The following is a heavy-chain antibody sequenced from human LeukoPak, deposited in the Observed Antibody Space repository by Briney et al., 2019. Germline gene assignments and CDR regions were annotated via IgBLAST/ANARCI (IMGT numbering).Heavy chain of an antibody. CDR1: GFTFSSYA. J-gene: IGHJ4*02. CDR3: ARDPRYTGSYNFDY. CDR2: ISGSNDNT. V-gene: IGHV3-23*01. D-gene: IGHD1-26*01. Sequence: GSLRLSCAASGFTFSSYAMSWVRQAPGKGLEWVSSISGSNDNTYYADSVKGRFTISRDNSKNTLYLQMNSLRVEDTAVFYCARDPRYTGSYNFDYWGQGTLVTVSS.